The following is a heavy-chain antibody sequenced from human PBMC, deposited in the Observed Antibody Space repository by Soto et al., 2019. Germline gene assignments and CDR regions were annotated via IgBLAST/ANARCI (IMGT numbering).Heavy chain of an antibody. CDR1: GFTFSSYG. D-gene: IGHD5-12*01. CDR2: IWYDGSNK. CDR3: ARDVTPSLGYSGYDSPRGIYYYYGMAV. J-gene: IGHJ6*02. Sequence: QVQLVESGGGVVQPGRSLRLSCAASGFTFSSYGMHWVRQAPGTGLEWVAVIWYDGSNKYYADSMKGRFTISRDNSKNTLYLQLNSLRAEDTAVYYCARDVTPSLGYSGYDSPRGIYYYYGMAVWGQGSTVTVSS. V-gene: IGHV3-33*01.